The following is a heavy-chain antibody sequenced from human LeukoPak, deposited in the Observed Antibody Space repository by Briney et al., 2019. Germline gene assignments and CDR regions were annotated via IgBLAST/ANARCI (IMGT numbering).Heavy chain of an antibody. CDR2: INGGNGNT. CDR3: ARTTGNDAFDI. CDR1: GYIFISYA. V-gene: IGHV1-3*03. J-gene: IGHJ3*02. D-gene: IGHD4-17*01. Sequence: ASVKVSCKASGYIFISYAIHWVRQAPGQRLEWMGWINGGNGNTKYSQKFQDRVTITRDKSTSTAYMELSSLRSEDMAVYYCARTTGNDAFDIWGQGTMVTVSS.